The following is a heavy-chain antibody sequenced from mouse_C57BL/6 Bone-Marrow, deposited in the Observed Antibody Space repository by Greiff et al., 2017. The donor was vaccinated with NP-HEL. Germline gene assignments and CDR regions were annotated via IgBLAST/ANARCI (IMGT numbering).Heavy chain of an antibody. CDR1: GYSITSCYY. V-gene: IGHV3-6*01. J-gene: IGHJ1*03. CDR2: ISYDGSN. Sequence: DVQLQESGPGLVKPSQSLSLTCSVTGYSITSCYYWNWIRQFPGNKLEWMSYISYDGSNNYNPSLKNRISITRDTSKNQFFLKLNSVTTEDTATYYCARVPSYYYGSSDWYFDVWGTGTTVTVSS. D-gene: IGHD1-1*01. CDR3: ARVPSYYYGSSDWYFDV.